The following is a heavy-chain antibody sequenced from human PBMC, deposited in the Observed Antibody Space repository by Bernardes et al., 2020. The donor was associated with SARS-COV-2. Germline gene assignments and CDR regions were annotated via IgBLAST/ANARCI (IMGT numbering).Heavy chain of an antibody. CDR1: GFTFSSYG. CDR3: ACPGGYGSVDY. D-gene: IGHD3-10*01. J-gene: IGHJ4*02. V-gene: IGHV3-48*03. Sequence: GRSLRLCCAASGFTFSSYGLSWVHQAPGKGLEWLSYISGSGSTTYYADSVKGRFTISRDNSKNTLYLQMNSLRPEDTAVYYCACPGGYGSVDYWGQGTLVTVSP. CDR2: ISGSGSTT.